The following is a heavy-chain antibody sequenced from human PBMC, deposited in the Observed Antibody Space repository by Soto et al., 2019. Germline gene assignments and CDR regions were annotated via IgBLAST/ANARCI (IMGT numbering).Heavy chain of an antibody. CDR1: EFSFSSTRMA. J-gene: IGHJ4*02. CDR3: AHIVVAGLGYYFDY. V-gene: IGHV2-5*02. CDR2: IYWDDDK. Sequence: QITLKESGPTLVKPTQTLTLTCTFSEFSFSSTRMAVGWIRQPPGKALEWLALIYWDDDKRYRPFLKSRLTITKDTSNNQVVLTMSNMDPVDTARYYCAHIVVAGLGYYFDYWGQGTLFTVSS. D-gene: IGHD6-19*01.